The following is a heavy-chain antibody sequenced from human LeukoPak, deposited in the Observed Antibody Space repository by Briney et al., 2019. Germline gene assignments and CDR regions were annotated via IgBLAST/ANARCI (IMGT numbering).Heavy chain of an antibody. CDR3: ARHRSVVSPFDY. V-gene: IGHV4-59*08. CDR1: GGSIGSFY. D-gene: IGHD3-22*01. J-gene: IGHJ4*02. Sequence: SETLSLTCTVSGGSIGSFYWSWIRQPPGKGLEWIGYIYYSGSTNYNPSLKSRVTISVDTSKNQFSLKLSSVTAADTAVYYCARHRSVVSPFDYWGQGTLVTVSS. CDR2: IYYSGST.